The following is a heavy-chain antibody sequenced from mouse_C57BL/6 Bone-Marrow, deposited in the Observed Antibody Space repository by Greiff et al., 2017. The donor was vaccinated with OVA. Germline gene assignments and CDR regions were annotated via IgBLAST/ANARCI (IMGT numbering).Heavy chain of an antibody. CDR3: AREDDGSSYGAY. V-gene: IGHV1-69*01. J-gene: IGHJ3*01. CDR2: IDPSDSYT. D-gene: IGHD1-1*01. CDR1: GYTFTSYW. Sequence: QVQLQQPGAELVMPGASVKLSCKASGYTFTSYWMHWVKQRPGQGLEWIGEIDPSDSYTNYNQKFKGKSTLTVDKSSSTAYMQLSSLPSEDSAVYYCAREDDGSSYGAYWGQGTLVTVSA.